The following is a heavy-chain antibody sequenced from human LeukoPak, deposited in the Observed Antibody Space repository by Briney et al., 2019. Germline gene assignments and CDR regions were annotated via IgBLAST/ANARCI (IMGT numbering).Heavy chain of an antibody. J-gene: IGHJ6*03. CDR1: GGSISNYY. V-gene: IGHV4-59*12. D-gene: IGHD6-6*01. Sequence: PSETLSLTCTVSGGSISNYYWSWIRQPPGKGLEWIGYIYYSGSTNYNPSLKSRVTISVDTSKNQFSLKLTSVTAADTAVYYCVRDAAHYMDVWGKGTTVTVSS. CDR2: IYYSGST. CDR3: VRDAAHYMDV.